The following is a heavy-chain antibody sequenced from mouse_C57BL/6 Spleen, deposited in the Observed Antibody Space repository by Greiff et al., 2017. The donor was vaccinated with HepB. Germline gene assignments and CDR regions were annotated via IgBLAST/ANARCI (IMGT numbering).Heavy chain of an antibody. CDR1: GYTFPSYW. D-gene: IGHD1-1*02. CDR2: IHPNSGST. Sequence: QVQLQQPGAELVKPGASVKLSCKAPGYTFPSYWMHWVKQRPGQGLEWIGMIHPNSGSTNYNEKFKSKATLTVDKSSSTAYMQLSSLTSEDSAVYYCARSYMVVKEAWFGYWCQGTLVTVSA. J-gene: IGHJ3*01. CDR3: ARSYMVVKEAWFGY. V-gene: IGHV1-64*01.